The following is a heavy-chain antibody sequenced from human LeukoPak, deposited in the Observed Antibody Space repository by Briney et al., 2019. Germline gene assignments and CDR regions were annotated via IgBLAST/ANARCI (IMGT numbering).Heavy chain of an antibody. J-gene: IGHJ4*02. D-gene: IGHD2-8*01. CDR1: GFTFSTYA. CDR2: ISYDGRQK. CDR3: TRVYLERLTAGYFDH. V-gene: IGHV3-30*14. Sequence: PGGSLRLSRAASGFTFSTYAMHWVRQAPGKGLEWVAVISYDGRQKYYADSVKGRFTISRDNSKNTLFLQMNSLRDEDTAVYYCTRVYLERLTAGYFDHWGQGTLVTVSP.